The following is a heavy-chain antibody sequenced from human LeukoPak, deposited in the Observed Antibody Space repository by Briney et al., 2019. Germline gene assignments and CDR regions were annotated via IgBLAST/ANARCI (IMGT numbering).Heavy chain of an antibody. Sequence: TSETLSLTCAVYGGSFSGYYWSWIRQPPGKGLEWIGEINHSGSTNYNPSLKSRVTISVDTSKNQFSLKLSSVTAADTAVYYCARGRYDFWSGYSPPESKTPTLDYWGQGTLVTVSS. J-gene: IGHJ4*02. V-gene: IGHV4-34*01. D-gene: IGHD3-3*01. CDR3: ARGRYDFWSGYSPPESKTPTLDY. CDR1: GGSFSGYY. CDR2: INHSGST.